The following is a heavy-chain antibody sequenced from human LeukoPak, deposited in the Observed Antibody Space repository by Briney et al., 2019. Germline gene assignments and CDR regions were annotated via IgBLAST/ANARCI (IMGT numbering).Heavy chain of an antibody. CDR2: INHSGST. CDR1: GGSLTAYY. V-gene: IGHV4-34*01. D-gene: IGHD6-13*01. CDR3: VHSSSWYTARFEY. Sequence: SETLSLTCAVYGGSLTAYYWTWIRQPPGKGLEWIGEINHSGSTNYNPSLKSRGTISVDTSKNQFSLKLSSVTAADTAGYYCVHSSSWYTARFEYWGQGTLVTVSS. J-gene: IGHJ4*02.